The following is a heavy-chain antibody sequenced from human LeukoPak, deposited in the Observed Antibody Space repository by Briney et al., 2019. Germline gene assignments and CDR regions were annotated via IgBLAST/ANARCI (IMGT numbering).Heavy chain of an antibody. CDR2: IYHSGST. CDR1: GGSISSSNW. V-gene: IGHV4-4*02. D-gene: IGHD3-22*01. Sequence: SETLSLTCAVSGGSISSSNWWSWVRQPPGKGLEWIGEIYHSGSTNYNPSLKSRVTISVDKSKNQFSLKLSSVTAADTAVYYCARQPITYYYDSSGYPDYWGQGTLATVSS. J-gene: IGHJ4*02. CDR3: ARQPITYYYDSSGYPDY.